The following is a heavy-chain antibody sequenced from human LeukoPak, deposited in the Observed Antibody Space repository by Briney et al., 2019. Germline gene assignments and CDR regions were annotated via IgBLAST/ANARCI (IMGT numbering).Heavy chain of an antibody. CDR3: ASWQMTTVTTLAFDI. CDR2: IIPIFGTA. CDR1: LGTLSSYA. J-gene: IGHJ3*02. D-gene: IGHD4-17*01. V-gene: IGHV1-69*06. Sequence: SVNVSRTASLGTLSSYAVSWVRQAAGPGVEWMGGIIPIFGTANYAQKFQARVTITADKSTSTAYMELSSLRSEDTAVYYCASWQMTTVTTLAFDIWGQGTMVTVSS.